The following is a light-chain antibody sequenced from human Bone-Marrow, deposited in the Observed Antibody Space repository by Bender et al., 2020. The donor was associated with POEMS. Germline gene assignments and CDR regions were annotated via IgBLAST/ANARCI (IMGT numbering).Light chain of an antibody. V-gene: IGLV2-23*01. Sequence: QSALTQPASVSGSPGQSITISCTGTSSDIGSYNLVSWYQQHPGKVPKLMIYDDDERPSGVSNRFSGSKSGNTASLTISGLQAEDEADYYCCSYAGSDTWLFGGGTKLTVL. CDR3: CSYAGSDTWL. CDR2: DDD. CDR1: SSDIGSYNL. J-gene: IGLJ2*01.